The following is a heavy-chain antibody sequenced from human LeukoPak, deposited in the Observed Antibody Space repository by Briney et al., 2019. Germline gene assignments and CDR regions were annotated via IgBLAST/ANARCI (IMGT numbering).Heavy chain of an antibody. Sequence: GGSLRLSCAVSGFTFSSYWMHWVRQAPGKGLVWVSRINSDGSSTSYADSVKGRFTISRDNAKNTLYLQMNSLRAEDTAVYYCARGSGDYYGSGSYKTDPWGQGTLVTVSS. D-gene: IGHD3-10*01. CDR2: INSDGSST. CDR3: ARGSGDYYGSGSYKTDP. J-gene: IGHJ5*02. CDR1: GFTFSSYW. V-gene: IGHV3-74*01.